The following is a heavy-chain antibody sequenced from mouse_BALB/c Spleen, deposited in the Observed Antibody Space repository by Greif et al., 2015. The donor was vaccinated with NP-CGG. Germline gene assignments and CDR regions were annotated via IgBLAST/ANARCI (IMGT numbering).Heavy chain of an antibody. CDR1: GFTFSSFG. Sequence: EVKLVESGGGLVQPGGSRKLSCAASGFTFSSFGMHWVRQAPEKGLEWVAYISSGSSTIYYADTVKGRFTISRDNPKNTLFLQMTSLRSEDTAMYYCAQTARATWAWFAYWGQGTLVTVSA. CDR2: ISSGSSTI. J-gene: IGHJ3*01. V-gene: IGHV5-17*02. CDR3: AQTARATWAWFAY. D-gene: IGHD3-2*01.